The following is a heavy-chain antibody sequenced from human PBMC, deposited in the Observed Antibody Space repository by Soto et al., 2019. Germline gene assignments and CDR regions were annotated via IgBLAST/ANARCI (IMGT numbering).Heavy chain of an antibody. CDR2: IKQDGSEK. D-gene: IGHD3-22*01. J-gene: IGHJ4*02. CDR1: GFTFSSYW. V-gene: IGHV3-7*01. CDR3: ARDGPTYYYDSSGFPDY. Sequence: GGSLRLSCAASGFTFSSYWMSWVRQAPGKGLEWVANIKQDGSEKYYVDSVKGRFTISRDNAKNSLYLQMNSLRAEDTAVYYCARDGPTYYYDSSGFPDYWGQGTLVTVSS.